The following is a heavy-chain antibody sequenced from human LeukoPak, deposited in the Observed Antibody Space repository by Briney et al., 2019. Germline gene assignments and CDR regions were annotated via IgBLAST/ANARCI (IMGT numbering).Heavy chain of an antibody. CDR2: IIPIFGTA. J-gene: IGHJ6*03. Sequence: ASVKVSCKASGGTFSSYAISWVRQAPGQGLEWMGGIIPIFGTANYAQKFQGRVTITADKSTSTAYMELSSLRSEDTAVYYCARRSPYCSGGSCYPIHYYMDVWGEGTTVTVSS. D-gene: IGHD2-15*01. CDR1: GGTFSSYA. V-gene: IGHV1-69*06. CDR3: ARRSPYCSGGSCYPIHYYMDV.